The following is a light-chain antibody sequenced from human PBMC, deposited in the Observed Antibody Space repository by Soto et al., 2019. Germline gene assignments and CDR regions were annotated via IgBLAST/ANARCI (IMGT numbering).Light chain of an antibody. Sequence: QSALTQPASVSGSPGQSITISCTGTSSDVGGYNYVSWYQQHPGKAPKLLIYDVSNRPSGVSNRFSGSKSGNTASLPISGLQAEDEADYYYGSSTSSSTLEVFGGGTKLTVL. CDR2: DVS. J-gene: IGLJ2*01. CDR1: SSDVGGYNY. V-gene: IGLV2-14*01. CDR3: GSSTSSSTLEV.